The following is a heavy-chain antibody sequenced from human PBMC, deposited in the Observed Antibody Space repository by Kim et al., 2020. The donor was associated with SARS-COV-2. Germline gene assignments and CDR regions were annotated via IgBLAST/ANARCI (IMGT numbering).Heavy chain of an antibody. CDR2: ISGDGGST. V-gene: IGHV3-43*02. Sequence: GGSLRLSCAASGFTFDDYAMHWVRQAPGKGLEWVSLISGDGGSTYYADSVKGRFTISRDNSKNSLYLQMNSLRTVDTALYYCAKDMYIVVVPAAMSSYYYYGMDAWGQGTTVTVS. J-gene: IGHJ6*02. CDR3: AKDMYIVVVPAAMSSYYYYGMDA. D-gene: IGHD2-2*01. CDR1: GFTFDDYA.